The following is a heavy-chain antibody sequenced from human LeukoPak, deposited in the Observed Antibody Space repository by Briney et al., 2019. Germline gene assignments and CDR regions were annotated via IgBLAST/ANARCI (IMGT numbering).Heavy chain of an antibody. V-gene: IGHV3-23*01. Sequence: GSLRLSCAASGFTFSSYSMNWVRQAPGKGLEWVSAISGSGGSTYYADSVKGRFTISRDNSKNTLYLQMNSLRAEDTAVYYCAKGGLRYDSSGYYLMYYFDYWGQGTLVTVSS. CDR2: ISGSGGST. D-gene: IGHD3-22*01. CDR3: AKGGLRYDSSGYYLMYYFDY. CDR1: GFTFSSYS. J-gene: IGHJ4*02.